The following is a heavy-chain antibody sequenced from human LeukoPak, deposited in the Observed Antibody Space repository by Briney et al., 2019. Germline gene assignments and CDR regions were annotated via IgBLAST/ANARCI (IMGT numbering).Heavy chain of an antibody. D-gene: IGHD2-2*01. CDR3: ARGLRVVVPAAMAYYFDY. J-gene: IGHJ4*02. CDR2: IYYSGST. V-gene: IGHV4-59*01. CDR1: GGSISSYY. Sequence: SETLSLTCTVSGGSISSYYWSWIRQPPGKGLEWIGYIYYSGSTNYNPSLKSRVTISVDTSKNQFSLKLSSVTAADTAVYYCARGLRVVVPAAMAYYFDYWGQGTLVTVSS.